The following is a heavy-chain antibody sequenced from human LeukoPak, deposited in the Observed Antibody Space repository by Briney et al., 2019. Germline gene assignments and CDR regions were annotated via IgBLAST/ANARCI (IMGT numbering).Heavy chain of an antibody. J-gene: IGHJ6*02. CDR1: GFTFSSYA. V-gene: IGHV3-30-3*01. CDR2: ISYDGSNK. D-gene: IGHD3-22*01. Sequence: PGGSLRLSCAASGFTFSSYAMHWVRQAPGKGLEWVAVISYDGSNKYYADSVKGRFTISRDNSKNTLYLQMNSLRAEDTAVYYCARDGGLYDSSGYSLLYYYGMDVWGQGTTVTVSS. CDR3: ARDGGLYDSSGYSLLYYYGMDV.